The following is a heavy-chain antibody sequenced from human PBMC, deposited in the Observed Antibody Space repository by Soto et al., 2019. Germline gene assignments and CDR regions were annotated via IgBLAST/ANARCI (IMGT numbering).Heavy chain of an antibody. Sequence: PVGSLRLSCAASGFTFSSSAMSWVRQAPGKGLEWVSAISGSGGSTYYADTVKGRFTVSRDNSKNTLYLQMNSLRAEDTAVYYCARSGYYYPLDFDHWGQGNLVTVSS. CDR3: ARSGYYYPLDFDH. CDR2: ISGSGGST. J-gene: IGHJ4*02. CDR1: GFTFSSSA. D-gene: IGHD3-22*01. V-gene: IGHV3-23*01.